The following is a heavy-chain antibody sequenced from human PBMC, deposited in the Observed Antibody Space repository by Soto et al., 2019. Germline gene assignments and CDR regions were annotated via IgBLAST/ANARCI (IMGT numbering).Heavy chain of an antibody. CDR3: ARGRVVSGYNYFDY. Sequence: ESGGGLVQPGGSLRLSCAASGFTFSSYEMNWVRQAPGKGLEWVSYISSSDSTIYYADSVKGRFTISRDNAKNSLYLQMNSLRAEDTAVYYCARGRVVSGYNYFDYWGQGTLVTVSS. D-gene: IGHD5-12*01. CDR1: GFTFSSYE. V-gene: IGHV3-48*03. CDR2: ISSSDSTI. J-gene: IGHJ4*02.